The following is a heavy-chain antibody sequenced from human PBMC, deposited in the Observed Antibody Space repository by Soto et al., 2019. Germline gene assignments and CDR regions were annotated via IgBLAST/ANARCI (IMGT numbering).Heavy chain of an antibody. J-gene: IGHJ5*02. CDR3: ARDDGNWFEP. V-gene: IGHV4-59*01. CDR2: IYYSGST. CDR1: SGSMCSGY. Sequence: SETLSLTSTLSSGSMCSGYWSWRRQSPRKGLEWTGYIYYSGSTNYSPSLKSRVTISVDTSKNQFYLKLSYVTAADTAVYYCARDDGNWFEPWGQGTLVTVSS.